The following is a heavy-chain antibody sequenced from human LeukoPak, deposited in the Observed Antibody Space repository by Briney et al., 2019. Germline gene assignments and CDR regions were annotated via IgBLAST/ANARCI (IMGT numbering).Heavy chain of an antibody. J-gene: IGHJ1*01. D-gene: IGHD1-14*01. Sequence: GGSLRLSCVASGFTFSSYGMHWVRQAPGKGREWVAFIRYDGSNKYYADSVKGRFTISRDNSKNTLYLRMNSLRAEDTAVYYCAKDRKPPQYLQHWGQGTLVTFSS. CDR1: GFTFSSYG. CDR2: IRYDGSNK. V-gene: IGHV3-30*02. CDR3: AKDRKPPQYLQH.